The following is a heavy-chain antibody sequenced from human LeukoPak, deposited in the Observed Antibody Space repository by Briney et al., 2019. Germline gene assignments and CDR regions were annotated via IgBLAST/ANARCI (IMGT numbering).Heavy chain of an antibody. Sequence: SETLSLTCTVSGDSISSYYWSWIRQPPGKGLEWIGYISDSGISNCNPSLKSRVTMSLDTSKNQFSLKLSSVTAADTAVYYCARHDFGDADFDYWGQGTLVTVSS. CDR1: GDSISSYY. V-gene: IGHV4-59*08. D-gene: IGHD4-17*01. J-gene: IGHJ4*02. CDR3: ARHDFGDADFDY. CDR2: ISDSGIS.